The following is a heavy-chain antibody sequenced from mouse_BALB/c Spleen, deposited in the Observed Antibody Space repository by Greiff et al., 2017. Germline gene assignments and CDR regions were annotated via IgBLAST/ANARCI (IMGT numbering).Heavy chain of an antibody. D-gene: IGHD2-3*01. J-gene: IGHJ4*01. CDR3: ARGLLRGVDYAMDY. CDR2: IWAGGST. Sequence: VQLVESGPGLVAPSQSLSITCTVSGFSLTSYGVHWVRQPPGKGLEWLGVIWAGGSTNYNSALMSRLSISKDNSKSQVFLKMNSLQTDDTAMYYCARGLLRGVDYAMDYWGQGTSVTVSS. CDR1: GFSLTSYG. V-gene: IGHV2-9*02.